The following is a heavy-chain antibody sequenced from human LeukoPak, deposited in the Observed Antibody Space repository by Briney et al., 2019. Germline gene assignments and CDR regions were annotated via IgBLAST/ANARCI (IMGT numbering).Heavy chain of an antibody. CDR1: GGTFSSYA. D-gene: IGHD6-6*01. CDR3: AREARVSYSSSSY. J-gene: IGHJ4*02. V-gene: IGHV1-69*04. Sequence: SVKVSCKASGGTFSSYAISWLRQAPGQGLEWMGRIIPILGIANYAQKFQGRVTITADKSTSTAYMELSSLRSEDTAVYYCAREARVSYSSSSYWGQGTLVTVSS. CDR2: IIPILGIA.